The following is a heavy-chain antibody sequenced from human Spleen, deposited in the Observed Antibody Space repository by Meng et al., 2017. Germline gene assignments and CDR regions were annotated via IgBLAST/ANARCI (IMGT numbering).Heavy chain of an antibody. V-gene: IGHV1-3*01. J-gene: IGHJ4*02. CDR1: GYTFTSYA. CDR2: INGGNGNT. Sequence: QFVPCGAEVKKPGASMKVSCKASGYTFTSYAIHWVRQAPGQRLEWMGWINGGNGNTKYSQKFQGRVTITRDTSASMAYMELSSLRSEDTAVYYCARCYYYGSGTFDYWGQGTLVTVSS. D-gene: IGHD3-10*01. CDR3: ARCYYYGSGTFDY.